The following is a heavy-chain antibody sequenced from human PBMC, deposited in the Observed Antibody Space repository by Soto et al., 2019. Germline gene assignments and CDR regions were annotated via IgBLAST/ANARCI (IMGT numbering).Heavy chain of an antibody. J-gene: IGHJ4*02. CDR2: ISWNSGSI. V-gene: IGHV3-9*01. D-gene: IGHD3-22*01. CDR3: AKDDYYDSSGYLDY. Sequence: DVQLVESGGGLVQPGRSLRLSCAASGFTFDDYAMHWVRQAPGKGLEWVSGISWNSGSIGYADSVKGRFTISRDNAKNSLYLQMNSLRAEDTALYYCAKDDYYDSSGYLDYWGQGTLVTVSS. CDR1: GFTFDDYA.